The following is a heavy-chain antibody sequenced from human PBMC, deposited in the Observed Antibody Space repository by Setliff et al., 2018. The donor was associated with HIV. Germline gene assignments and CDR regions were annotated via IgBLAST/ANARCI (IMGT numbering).Heavy chain of an antibody. V-gene: IGHV1-69*10. CDR1: GYTLTSYA. D-gene: IGHD2-15*01. Sequence: SVKVSCKASGYTLTSYAIGWVRQAPGQGLEWMGAIVPILGIANSAQKFQGRVSMTRNTSISTAYMELSSLRSEDTAVYYCARVGSYWTQFDYWGQGTLVTVSS. J-gene: IGHJ4*01. CDR2: IVPILGIA. CDR3: ARVGSYWTQFDY.